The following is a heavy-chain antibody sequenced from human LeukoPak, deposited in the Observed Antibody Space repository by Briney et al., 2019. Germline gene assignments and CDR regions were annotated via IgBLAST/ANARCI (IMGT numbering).Heavy chain of an antibody. V-gene: IGHV4-59*01. Sequence: SETLSLTCTVSGGSISSYYWSWIRQPPGKGLEWIGYIYYSGSINYNPTLKSRVTISLDTSKNQFSLKLNSVTAADTAVYYCARYYSSSYYYFDYWGQGTLVTVSS. CDR2: IYYSGSI. D-gene: IGHD1-26*01. CDR1: GGSISSYY. J-gene: IGHJ4*02. CDR3: ARYYSSSYYYFDY.